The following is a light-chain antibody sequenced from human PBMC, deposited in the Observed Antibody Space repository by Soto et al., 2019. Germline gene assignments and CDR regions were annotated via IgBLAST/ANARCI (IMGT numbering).Light chain of an antibody. J-gene: IGKJ4*01. CDR1: QSITTY. V-gene: IGKV1-39*01. Sequence: DIQITQSPSSLSASVGDRVTITCRASQSITTYLNWHRQKPGKAPKLKIYAASSLQSGVPSGFSGSGSETEFTLIISSLQPEDFAAYFGHQIYSAPLTFGGGTKVEIK. CDR3: HQIYSAPLT. CDR2: AAS.